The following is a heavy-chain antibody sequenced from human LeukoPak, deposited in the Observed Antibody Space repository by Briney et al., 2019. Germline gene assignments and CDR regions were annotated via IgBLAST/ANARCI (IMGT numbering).Heavy chain of an antibody. V-gene: IGHV3-53*01. J-gene: IGHJ4*02. CDR2: LYSDGNT. CDR3: ARGVEPLAANTLAY. CDR1: GFTAITND. Sequence: PGGSLRLSCAASGFTAITNDMTWFRQPPGKGLKWFSVLYSDGNTKYADSVQGRFTISRDNSKNTLYLEMNSLSPDDTAVYYCARGVEPLAANTLAYWGQGTLVTVSS. D-gene: IGHD1-14*01.